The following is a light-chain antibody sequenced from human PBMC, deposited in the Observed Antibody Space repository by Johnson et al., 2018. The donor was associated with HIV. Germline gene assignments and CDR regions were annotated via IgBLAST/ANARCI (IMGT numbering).Light chain of an antibody. CDR1: SSNIGKNY. CDR2: ENN. V-gene: IGLV1-51*02. CDR3: GTWDSSLSAYV. J-gene: IGLJ1*01. Sequence: QSVLTQPPSVSAAPGQRVTISCSGSSSNIGKNYVSWYQQLPGTAPKLLIYENNKRPSGIPDRFSGSKSGTSATLGITGLQTENEADYYCGTWDSSLSAYVCGIGTKVTVL.